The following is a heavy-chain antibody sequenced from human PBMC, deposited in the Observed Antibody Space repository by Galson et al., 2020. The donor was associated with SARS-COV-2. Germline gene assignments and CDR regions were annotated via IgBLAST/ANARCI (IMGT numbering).Heavy chain of an antibody. CDR2: IYYTGSA. J-gene: IGHJ4*02. CDR3: ARKEATFDY. CDR1: GGFISSTSYW. Sequence: SQTLSLTCPVSGGFISSTSYWWGWIRQPPGRGLEWVGTIYYTGSAVYNPSLKSRVTMSIDTSRNQFSLKLTSLTAADTAVYYCARKEATFDYWGQGAPVTVSS. V-gene: IGHV4-39*07.